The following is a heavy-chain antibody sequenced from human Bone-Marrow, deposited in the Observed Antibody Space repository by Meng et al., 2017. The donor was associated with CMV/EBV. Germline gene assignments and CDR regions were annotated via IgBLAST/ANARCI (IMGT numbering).Heavy chain of an antibody. V-gene: IGHV3-66*02. CDR3: ARHTSLYYYYGIDL. J-gene: IGHJ6*02. CDR1: AFPVSSKY. CDR2: LYSGGNT. D-gene: IGHD2-2*01. Sequence: GGSLRLSCSASAFPVSSKYMSWAPQAPGKGLEWLSSLYSGGNTYYADSVKGRFTISRDNSKNTLYLQMNNLRPGDTAVYYCARHTSLYYYYGIDLWGQGTTVTVSS.